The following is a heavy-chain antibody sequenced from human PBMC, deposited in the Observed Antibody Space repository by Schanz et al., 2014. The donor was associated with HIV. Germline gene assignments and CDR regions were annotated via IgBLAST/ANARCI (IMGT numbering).Heavy chain of an antibody. CDR1: GFTFNNYW. D-gene: IGHD5-18*01. J-gene: IGHJ3*02. CDR3: AKESGYSYGHDAFEI. Sequence: EVQLVESGGGLVQPGGSLRLSCEASGFTFNNYWMHWVRQVTGKGLVWVSRINSDGRFINYADSVRGRFTISRDNAKNSLYLQMNSLRAEDTALYYCAKESGYSYGHDAFEIWGQGTMVTVSS. V-gene: IGHV3-74*01. CDR2: INSDGRFI.